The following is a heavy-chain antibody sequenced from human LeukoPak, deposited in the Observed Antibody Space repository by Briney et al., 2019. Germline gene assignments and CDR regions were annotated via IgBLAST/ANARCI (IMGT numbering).Heavy chain of an antibody. CDR3: ARGPTHGTPFDY. CDR1: GYSISSGYY. Sequence: SETLSLTCTVSGYSISSGYYWGWIRQPPGKGLEWIGSIYHSGSTYYNPSLKSRVTISVDTSKNQFSLKLSSVTAADTAVYYCARGPTHGTPFDYWGQGTLVTVSS. V-gene: IGHV4-38-2*02. D-gene: IGHD2-15*01. J-gene: IGHJ4*02. CDR2: IYHSGST.